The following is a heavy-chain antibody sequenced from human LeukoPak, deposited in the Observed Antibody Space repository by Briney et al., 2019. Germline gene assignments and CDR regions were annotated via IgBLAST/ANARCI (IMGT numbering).Heavy chain of an antibody. Sequence: PSETLSLTCTVSGGSISRSSDYWGWIRQPPGKGLEWIGSMYYSGSTYYNASLKSRVTISVDTSKNQFSLKLSSVTAADTAVYYCARELDHYFDYWGQGTLVTVSS. CDR1: GGSISRSSDY. CDR2: MYYSGST. V-gene: IGHV4-39*07. J-gene: IGHJ4*02. CDR3: ARELDHYFDY.